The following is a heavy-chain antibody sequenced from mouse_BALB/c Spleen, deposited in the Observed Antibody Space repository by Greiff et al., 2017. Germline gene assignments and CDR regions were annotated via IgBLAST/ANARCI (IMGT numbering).Heavy chain of an antibody. CDR2: ISSGSSTI. CDR3: ARLGYRYGFDY. Sequence: EVQGVESGGGLVQPGGSRKLSCAASGFTFSSFGMHWVRQAPEKGLEWVAYISSGSSTINYADTVKGRFTISRDNPKNTLFLQMTSLRSEDTAMYYCARLGYRYGFDYWGQGTTLTVSS. V-gene: IGHV5-17*02. J-gene: IGHJ2*01. CDR1: GFTFSSFG. D-gene: IGHD2-14*01.